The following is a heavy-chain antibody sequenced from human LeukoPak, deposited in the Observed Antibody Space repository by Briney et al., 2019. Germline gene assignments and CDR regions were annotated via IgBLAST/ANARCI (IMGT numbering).Heavy chain of an antibody. Sequence: ASVKVSCKASGYTFTGYYMHWVRQAPGQGLEWMAWINAGNGNAKYSQKFQGRVTITRDTSASTAYMELSSLRSEDTAVYYCARVPLHDRNDYYYPHWGQGTVVTVSS. J-gene: IGHJ1*01. CDR3: ARVPLHDRNDYYYPH. CDR1: GYTFTGYY. V-gene: IGHV1-3*01. CDR2: INAGNGNA. D-gene: IGHD3-22*01.